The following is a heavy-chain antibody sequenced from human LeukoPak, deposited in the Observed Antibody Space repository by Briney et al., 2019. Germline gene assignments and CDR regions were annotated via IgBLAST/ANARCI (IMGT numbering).Heavy chain of an antibody. J-gene: IGHJ3*02. CDR1: GGSISSSNW. Sequence: SETLSLTCAVSGGSISSSNWWSWVRQPPGKGLEWIGGIYHSGSTNYNPSLKSRVTISVDTSKNQFSLKLSSVTAADTAVYYCARLRDYGDGLDAFDIWGQGTMVTVSS. V-gene: IGHV4-4*02. CDR2: IYHSGST. D-gene: IGHD4-17*01. CDR3: ARLRDYGDGLDAFDI.